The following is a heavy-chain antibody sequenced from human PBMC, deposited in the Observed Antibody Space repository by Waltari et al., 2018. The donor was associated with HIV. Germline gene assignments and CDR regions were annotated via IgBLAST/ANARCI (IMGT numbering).Heavy chain of an antibody. V-gene: IGHV3-30-3*01. J-gene: IGHJ6*02. CDR2: ISFDGSNK. CDR3: ARDLSLSDNYFGMDV. Sequence: QVHLVESGGGVVQPGKFLRLSCAASGFSSITYAFHWVRQSPGKGLEWGAVISFDGSNKYYADSVKGRFTISRDNSKNTVYLQMNSLRAEDTAVYYCARDLSLSDNYFGMDVWGHGTTVTVSS. CDR1: GFSSITYA.